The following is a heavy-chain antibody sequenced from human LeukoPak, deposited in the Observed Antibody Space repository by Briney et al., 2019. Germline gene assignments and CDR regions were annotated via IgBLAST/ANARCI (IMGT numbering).Heavy chain of an antibody. CDR1: GGSFSGYY. CDR3: ARDVGVEQLGYYMDV. J-gene: IGHJ6*03. D-gene: IGHD6-13*01. V-gene: IGHV4-34*01. Sequence: SETLSLTCAVYGGSFSGYYWSWIRQPPGKGLEWIGEINHSGSTNYKPSLKSRVTMSVDTSKNQFSLKLSSVTAADTAVYYCARDVGVEQLGYYMDVWGKGTTVTVSS. CDR2: INHSGST.